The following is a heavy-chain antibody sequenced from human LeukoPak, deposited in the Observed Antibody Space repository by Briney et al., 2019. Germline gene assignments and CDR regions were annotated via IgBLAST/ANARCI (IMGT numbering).Heavy chain of an antibody. J-gene: IGHJ3*02. V-gene: IGHV3-9*01. Sequence: GGSLRLSCAASGFTFDDYAMHWVRQAPGKGLEWVGGISWNSGSIGYADSVKGRFTISRDNAKNSLYLQINSLKTDDTAVYYCSTRVPNAFDIWGQGTMVTVSS. CDR1: GFTFDDYA. D-gene: IGHD4/OR15-4a*01. CDR2: ISWNSGSI. CDR3: STRVPNAFDI.